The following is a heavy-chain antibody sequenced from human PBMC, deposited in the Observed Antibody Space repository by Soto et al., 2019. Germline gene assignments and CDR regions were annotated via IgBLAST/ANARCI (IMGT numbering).Heavy chain of an antibody. CDR1: GGTFSSYA. V-gene: IGHV1-69*13. J-gene: IGHJ6*02. D-gene: IGHD2-2*02. CDR2: IIPIFGTA. CDR3: ARTEYCSSTSCYRNAGKARPLSGVPPDYYYYGMDV. Sequence: SVKVSCKASGGTFSSYAISWVRQAPGQGLEWMGGIIPIFGTANYAQKFQGRVTITADESTSTAYMELSSLRSEDTAVYYCARTEYCSSTSCYRNAGKARPLSGVPPDYYYYGMDVWGQGTTVTVSS.